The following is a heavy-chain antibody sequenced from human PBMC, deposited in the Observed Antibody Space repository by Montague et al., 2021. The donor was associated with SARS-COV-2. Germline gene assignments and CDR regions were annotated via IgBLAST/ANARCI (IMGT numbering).Heavy chain of an antibody. D-gene: IGHD3-9*01. V-gene: IGHV3-30*04. Sequence: SLRLSCAASGFTFSSYALHWVRQAPGKGLEWVADISHEGSYKYYADSVKGRFTISRDNSKNTLYLDMNSLRAEDTALYYCARDLESTGYFDPYYYHGMDAWGQGTTVTVSS. CDR2: ISHEGSYK. J-gene: IGHJ6*02. CDR1: GFTFSSYA. CDR3: ARDLESTGYFDPYYYHGMDA.